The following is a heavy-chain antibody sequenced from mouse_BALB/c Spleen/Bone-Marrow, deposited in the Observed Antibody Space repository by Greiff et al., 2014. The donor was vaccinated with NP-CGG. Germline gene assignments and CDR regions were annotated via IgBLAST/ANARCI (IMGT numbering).Heavy chain of an antibody. CDR3: ARDYYGSSSFAY. CDR1: GYTFTSYY. J-gene: IGHJ3*01. D-gene: IGHD1-1*01. V-gene: IGHV1S56*01. CDR2: IYPGNVNT. Sequence: QVQLKESGPELVKPGASVRISCKASGYTFTSYYIHWVKQRPGQGLEWIGWIYPGNVNTKYNEKFKGKATPTADKSSSTAYMQLSSLTSEDSAVYFCARDYYGSSSFAYWGQGTLVTVSA.